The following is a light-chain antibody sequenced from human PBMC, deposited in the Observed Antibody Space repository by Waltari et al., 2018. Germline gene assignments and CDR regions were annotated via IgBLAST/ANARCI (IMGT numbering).Light chain of an antibody. V-gene: IGLV1-47*01. CDR1: SSNIGSNY. CDR2: VNS. Sequence: QSVLTQPPSASGTAGQRVTISCSGSSSNIGSNYVYWYLQLPGSAPKLLIYVNSPRPSGVPDRCSGSKSGTSASLAISGLRSEDEADYYCLAWDDSLSGPVFGGGTKLTVL. J-gene: IGLJ3*02. CDR3: LAWDDSLSGPV.